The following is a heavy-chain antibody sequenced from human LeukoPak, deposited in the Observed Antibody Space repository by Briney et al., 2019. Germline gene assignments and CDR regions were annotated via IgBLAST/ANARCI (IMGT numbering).Heavy chain of an antibody. V-gene: IGHV4-4*02. Sequence: SETLSLTCAVSGGSISSSNWWSWVRQPPGEGLEWIGEIYHSGSTNYNPSLKSRVTISVDKSKNQFSLKLSSVTAADTAVYYCARGRRGPGYSSSRRFDYWGQGTLVTVSS. CDR1: GGSISSSNW. CDR3: ARGRRGPGYSSSRRFDY. CDR2: IYHSGST. D-gene: IGHD6-6*01. J-gene: IGHJ4*02.